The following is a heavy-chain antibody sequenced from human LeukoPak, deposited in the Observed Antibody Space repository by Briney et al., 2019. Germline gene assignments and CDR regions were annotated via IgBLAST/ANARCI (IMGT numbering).Heavy chain of an antibody. J-gene: IGHJ4*02. CDR1: GFTFSSYS. CDR2: ISSSSSAI. Sequence: GGSLRLSCAASGFTFSSYSMNWVRQAPGKGLEWVSYISSSSSAIYYADSVKGRFTISRDNAKNSLYLQMNSLRAEDTAVYYCARDRADSSGYYPLDYWGQGTLVTVSS. CDR3: ARDRADSSGYYPLDY. D-gene: IGHD3-22*01. V-gene: IGHV3-48*04.